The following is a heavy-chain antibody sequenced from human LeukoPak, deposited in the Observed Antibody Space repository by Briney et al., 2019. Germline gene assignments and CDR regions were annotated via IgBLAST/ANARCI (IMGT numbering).Heavy chain of an antibody. J-gene: IGHJ3*02. CDR2: INHSGST. D-gene: IGHD2-2*01. CDR1: GGSFSGYY. V-gene: IGHV4-34*01. Sequence: SETLSLTCAVYGGSFSGYYWSWIRQPPGKGLEWIGEINHSGSTNYNPSLKSRVTISVDTFKNQFSLKLSSVTAADTAVYYCARKASRGYCSSTSCDAFDIWGQGTMVTVSS. CDR3: ARKASRGYCSSTSCDAFDI.